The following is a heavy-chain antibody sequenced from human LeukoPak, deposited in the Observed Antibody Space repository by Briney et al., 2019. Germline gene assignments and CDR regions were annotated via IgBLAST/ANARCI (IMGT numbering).Heavy chain of an antibody. J-gene: IGHJ3*01. CDR2: ISSSGKNA. CDR1: GFNFRDAA. V-gene: IGHV3-23*01. D-gene: IGHD3-16*02. Sequence: GGSLRLSCVVSGFNFRDAAMTWVRQAPGKGLEWVALISSSGKNAYYGDSVKGRFTISGDNSDNTLSLHMNSLRVEDTAIYYCAKDIELSTWGLGTMVTVSS. CDR3: AKDIELST.